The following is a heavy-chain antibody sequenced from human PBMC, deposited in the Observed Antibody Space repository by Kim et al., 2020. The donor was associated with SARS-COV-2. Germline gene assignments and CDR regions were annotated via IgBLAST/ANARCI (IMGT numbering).Heavy chain of an antibody. CDR3: ARAYCSSTSCYPGWFDP. D-gene: IGHD2-2*01. J-gene: IGHJ5*02. CDR2: IYPGDSDT. V-gene: IGHV5-51*01. CDR1: GYSFTSYW. Sequence: GESLKISCKGSGYSFTSYWIGWVRQMPGKGLEWMGIIYPGDSDTRYSPSFQGQVTISAAKSISTAYLQWSSLKASDTAMYYCARAYCSSTSCYPGWFDPWDQGTLVTVSS.